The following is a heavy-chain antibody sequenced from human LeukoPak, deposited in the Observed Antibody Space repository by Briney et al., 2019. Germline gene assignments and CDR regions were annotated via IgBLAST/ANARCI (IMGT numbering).Heavy chain of an antibody. J-gene: IGHJ6*02. D-gene: IGHD2-2*01. CDR1: GGSISSYY. Sequence: PSETLSLTCTVSGGSISSYYWSWIRQPPGKGLEWIGEINHSGSTNYNPSLKSRVTISVDTSKNQFSLKLSSVTAADTAVYYCARDISAPSFYYYYGMDVWGQGTTVTVSS. V-gene: IGHV4-34*01. CDR2: INHSGST. CDR3: ARDISAPSFYYYYGMDV.